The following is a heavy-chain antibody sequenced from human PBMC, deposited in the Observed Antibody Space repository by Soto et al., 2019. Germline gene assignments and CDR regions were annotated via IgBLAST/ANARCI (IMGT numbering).Heavy chain of an antibody. J-gene: IGHJ4*02. CDR1: GGSVSNKTYY. D-gene: IGHD4-17*01. CDR2: VYYSGTT. CDR3: ARTTAVPNTLRSRYFFDY. V-gene: IGHV4-61*01. Sequence: SETLSLTCSVSGGSVSNKTYYWSRIRQPPGKRLEWIGYVYYSGTTNYNPSLKSRVTISVDLSKNQFSPRLSSVTTADTALYYCARTTAVPNTLRSRYFFDYWGQGTLVTVSS.